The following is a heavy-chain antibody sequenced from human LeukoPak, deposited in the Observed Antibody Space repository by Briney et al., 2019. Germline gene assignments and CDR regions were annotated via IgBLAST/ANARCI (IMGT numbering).Heavy chain of an antibody. J-gene: IGHJ4*02. CDR2: ISWNSGSI. V-gene: IGHV3-9*01. CDR3: ARDGAVAGLDY. CDR1: GFTFDDYA. D-gene: IGHD6-19*01. Sequence: AGRSLTLSCAASGFTFDDYAMHWVRQAPGKGLEWVSGISWNSGSIGYADSVKGRFTISRDNAKNSLYLQMNSLRAEDTAVYYCARDGAVAGLDYWGQGTLVTVSS.